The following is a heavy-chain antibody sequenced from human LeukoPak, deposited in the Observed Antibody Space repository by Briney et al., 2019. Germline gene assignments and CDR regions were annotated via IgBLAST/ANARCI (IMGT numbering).Heavy chain of an antibody. D-gene: IGHD3-22*01. J-gene: IGHJ4*02. CDR1: GSTFDDYA. CDR3: AKAFSSYYDSSGPLDY. V-gene: IGHV3-9*01. Sequence: GRSLRLSCAASGSTFDDYAMHWVRQAPGEGLEWVSGISWNSGSIGYADSVKGRFTISRDNAKNSLYLQMNSLRAEDTALYYCAKAFSSYYDSSGPLDYWGQGTLVTVSS. CDR2: ISWNSGSI.